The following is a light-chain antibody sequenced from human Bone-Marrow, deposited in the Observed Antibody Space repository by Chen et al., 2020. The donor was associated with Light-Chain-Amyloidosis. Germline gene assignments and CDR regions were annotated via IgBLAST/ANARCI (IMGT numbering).Light chain of an antibody. V-gene: IGLV1-51*01. CDR3: GTWDIRLGTVM. CDR1: TSNIGNNF. J-gene: IGLJ3*02. CDR2: DNN. Sequence: QSVLTQPPSVSAAPVQKVTISCSGSTSNIGNNFVPWYQQFPGTAPKLLIYDNNRRPSGIPDRFSGSKSGTSATLGITGLQTGDEADYYCGTWDIRLGTVMFGGGTKLTVL.